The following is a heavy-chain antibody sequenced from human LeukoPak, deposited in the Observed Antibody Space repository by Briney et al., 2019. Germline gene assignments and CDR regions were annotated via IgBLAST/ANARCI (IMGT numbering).Heavy chain of an antibody. J-gene: IGHJ3*02. CDR3: AKDYYGSGSYKDAFDI. CDR2: IRYDGSNK. V-gene: IGHV3-30*02. D-gene: IGHD3-10*01. CDR1: GFTFSSYG. Sequence: GGSLRLSCAASGFTFSSYGMHWVRQAPGKGLEWVAFIRYDGSNKDYADSVKGRCTISRDNSKNTLYLQMNSLRAEDTAVYYCAKDYYGSGSYKDAFDIWGQGTMVTVSS.